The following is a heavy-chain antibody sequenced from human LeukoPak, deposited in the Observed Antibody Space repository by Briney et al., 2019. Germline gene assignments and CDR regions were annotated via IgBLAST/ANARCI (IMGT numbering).Heavy chain of an antibody. CDR1: GFTFSSYA. V-gene: IGHV3-23*01. J-gene: IGHJ4*02. D-gene: IGHD4-17*01. CDR3: AKGGMSTVYFDY. Sequence: GGSLRLSCAASGFTFSSYAMSWVRQAPGKGLEWVSVISGSGGSTYYVDSVKGRFTISRDNSKNTLYLQMNSLRAEDTAVYYCAKGGMSTVYFDYWGQGTLVTVSS. CDR2: ISGSGGST.